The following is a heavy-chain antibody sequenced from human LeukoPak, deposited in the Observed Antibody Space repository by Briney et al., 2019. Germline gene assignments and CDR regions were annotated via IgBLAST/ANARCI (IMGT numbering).Heavy chain of an antibody. Sequence: PGGSLRLSCAASGFTFSSYGMHWVRQAPGKGLEWVAFIRYDGSNKYYADSVKGRFTIPRDNSKNTLYLQMNSLRAEDTAVYYCAKSLMSFNWFDPWGQGTLVTVSS. D-gene: IGHD2-8*01. J-gene: IGHJ5*02. CDR1: GFTFSSYG. CDR3: AKSLMSFNWFDP. CDR2: IRYDGSNK. V-gene: IGHV3-30*02.